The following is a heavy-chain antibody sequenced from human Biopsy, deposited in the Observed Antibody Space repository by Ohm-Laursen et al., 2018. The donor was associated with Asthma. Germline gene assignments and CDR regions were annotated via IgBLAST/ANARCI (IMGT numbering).Heavy chain of an antibody. Sequence: SLRLSCSATGFSFSNFAIHWVRQAPGKGLEWVAVISFDGSNKYYGDSVKGRFTIARDNSKNTVYLQMNSLRAEDTAVYYCARTYYDFLTGQVKDGFDMWGQGTMVTVAS. D-gene: IGHD3-9*01. CDR1: GFSFSNFA. CDR2: ISFDGSNK. J-gene: IGHJ3*02. CDR3: ARTYYDFLTGQVKDGFDM. V-gene: IGHV3-30*03.